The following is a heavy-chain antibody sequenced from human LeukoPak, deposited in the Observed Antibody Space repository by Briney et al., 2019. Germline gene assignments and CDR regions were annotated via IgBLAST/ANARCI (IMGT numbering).Heavy chain of an antibody. Sequence: SQTLSLTCTVSGDSISSGDYYWSWIRQPPGKGLEWIGYIYYSGSTYYNPSLKSRVAISIDTSKNQFSLKLTSVTAADTAVYYCARGGRDGYLFDFWGQGTLVTVSS. CDR2: IYYSGST. V-gene: IGHV4-30-4*01. CDR3: ARGGRDGYLFDF. D-gene: IGHD5-24*01. J-gene: IGHJ4*02. CDR1: GDSISSGDYY.